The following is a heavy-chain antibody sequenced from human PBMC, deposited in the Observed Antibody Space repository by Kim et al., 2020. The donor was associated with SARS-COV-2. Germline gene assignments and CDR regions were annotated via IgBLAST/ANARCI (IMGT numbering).Heavy chain of an antibody. D-gene: IGHD3-9*01. CDR1: GGSFSGYY. CDR3: ARVLRYIRYFATSQGMDV. Sequence: SETLSLTCAVYGGSFSGYYWSWIRQPPGKGLEWIGEINHSGSTNYNPSLKSRVTISVDTSKNQFSLKLSSVTAADTAVYYCARVLRYIRYFATSQGMDVWGQGTTVTVSS. V-gene: IGHV4-34*01. J-gene: IGHJ6*02. CDR2: INHSGST.